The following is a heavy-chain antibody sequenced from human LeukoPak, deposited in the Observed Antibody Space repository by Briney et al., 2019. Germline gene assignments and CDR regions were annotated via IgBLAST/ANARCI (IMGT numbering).Heavy chain of an antibody. CDR2: NNPNSGGT. D-gene: IGHD4-17*01. Sequence: GASVKVSCKASGYMFTSFGMNWVRQAPGQGLEWMGRNNPNSGGTNYAQKFQGRVTMTRDTSISTAYMELSRLRSDDTAVYYCAQSLMVTTHYYFDYWGQGTLVTVSS. V-gene: IGHV1-2*06. J-gene: IGHJ4*02. CDR1: GYMFTSFG. CDR3: AQSLMVTTHYYFDY.